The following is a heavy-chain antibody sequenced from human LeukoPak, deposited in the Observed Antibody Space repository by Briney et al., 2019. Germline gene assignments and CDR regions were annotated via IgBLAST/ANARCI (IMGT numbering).Heavy chain of an antibody. Sequence: SQTLSLTCAVSGGSISSGGYSWSWIRQPPGKGLEWIGHIYFSGSTYYNPSLKSRVTISVDRSKNQFSLKLNSVTAADTAVYYCARVSGGLIVASTDYYFDYWGQGTLVTVSS. J-gene: IGHJ4*02. V-gene: IGHV4-30-4*08. CDR1: GGSISSGGYS. CDR2: IYFSGST. CDR3: ARVSGGLIVASTDYYFDY. D-gene: IGHD2-15*01.